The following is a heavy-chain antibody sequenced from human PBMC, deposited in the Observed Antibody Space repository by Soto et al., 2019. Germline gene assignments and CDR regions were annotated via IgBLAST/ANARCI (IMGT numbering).Heavy chain of an antibody. D-gene: IGHD3-10*01. J-gene: IGHJ6*02. CDR2: AYYRSKWYN. CDR1: GDSVSSNSAA. Sequence: QTLSLTCAISGDSVSSNSAAWNWIRQSPSRGLEWLGRAYYRSKWYNDYAVSVKSRITINPDTSKNQFSLQLNSVTPEDTAVYYCARDPRRDYGSGTSYYYYYYVMDVCGQGNTVTV. CDR3: ARDPRRDYGSGTSYYYYYYVMDV. V-gene: IGHV6-1*01.